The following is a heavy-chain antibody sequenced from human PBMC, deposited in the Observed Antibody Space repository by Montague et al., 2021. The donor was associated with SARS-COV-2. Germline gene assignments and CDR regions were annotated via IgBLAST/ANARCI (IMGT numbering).Heavy chain of an antibody. CDR1: GGSISGYY. CDR3: ARDGGSSCGGYGYDDLDV. V-gene: IGHV4-4*07. D-gene: IGHD3-16*01. Sequence: SETLSLTCGVSGGSISGYYWSWIRQPAGKGLEWIGRIYNSGRTNHSPSLKSRVTISVDTSRNHFSLKLTSVTAADTAVYYCARDGGSSCGGYGYDDLDVWGQGTTVIVSS. CDR2: IYNSGRT. J-gene: IGHJ6*02.